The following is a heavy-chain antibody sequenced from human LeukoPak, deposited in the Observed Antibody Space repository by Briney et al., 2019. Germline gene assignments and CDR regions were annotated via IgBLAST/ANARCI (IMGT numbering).Heavy chain of an antibody. CDR3: ASQGRSSEAGTSTDY. V-gene: IGHV4-31*03. CDR1: GGSISSGGYY. D-gene: IGHD6-19*01. CDR2: IYYSGST. J-gene: IGHJ4*02. Sequence: SSETLSLTCTVSGGSISSGGYYWSWIRQHPGKGLEWIGYIYYSGSTYYNPSLKSRVTISVDTSKNQFSLKLSSVTAADTAVYYCASQGRSSEAGTSTDYWGQGTLVTVSS.